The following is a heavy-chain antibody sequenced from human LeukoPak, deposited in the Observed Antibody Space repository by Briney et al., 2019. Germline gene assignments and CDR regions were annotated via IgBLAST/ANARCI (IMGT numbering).Heavy chain of an antibody. D-gene: IGHD3-3*01. CDR2: IKSKTDGGTT. J-gene: IGHJ4*02. CDR3: TTATGNYDFWSGYEY. Sequence: PGGSLRLSCSASAFTFTNGWMRWVRQAPGKGLEWVGRIKSKTDGGTTDYAAPVKGRFIISRDESKITLYLQINNLNNEDRAVYFCTTATGNYDFWSGYEYWGQGTLVTVSS. V-gene: IGHV3-15*01. CDR1: AFTFTNGW.